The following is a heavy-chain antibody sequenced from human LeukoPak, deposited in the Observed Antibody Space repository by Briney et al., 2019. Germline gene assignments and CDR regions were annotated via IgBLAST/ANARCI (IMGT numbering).Heavy chain of an antibody. CDR2: IIPIFGTA. D-gene: IGHD2-2*01. V-gene: IGHV1-69*13. CDR1: RYTFSNYD. CDR3: ARGRRGYCSSTSCKDYYYYYGMDV. Sequence: SVKVSCKASRYTFSNYDINWVRQAPGQGLEWMGGIIPIFGTANYAQKFQGRVTITADESTSTAYMELSSLRSEDTAVYYCARGRRGYCSSTSCKDYYYYYGMDVWGQGTTVTVSS. J-gene: IGHJ6*02.